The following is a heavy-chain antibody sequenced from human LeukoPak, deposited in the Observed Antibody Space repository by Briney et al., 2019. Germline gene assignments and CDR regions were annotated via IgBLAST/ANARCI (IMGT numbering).Heavy chain of an antibody. J-gene: IGHJ5*02. D-gene: IGHD3-10*01. V-gene: IGHV1-3*01. CDR1: GYTFTSYA. CDR2: INAGNGNT. CDR3: ANSYYYGSGHFWFDP. Sequence: GASVKVSCKASGYTFTSYAMHWVRQAPGQRLEWMGWINAGNGNTKYSQKFQGRVTITRDTSASTAYMELRSLRSDDTAVYYCANSYYYGSGHFWFDPWGQGTLVTVSS.